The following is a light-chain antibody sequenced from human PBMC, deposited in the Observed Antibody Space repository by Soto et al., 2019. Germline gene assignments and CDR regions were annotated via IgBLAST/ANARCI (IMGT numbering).Light chain of an antibody. CDR1: SSDVGGYNY. Sequence: QSALTQPASVSGSPGQSITISCTGTSSDVGGYNYVSWYQQHPGKAPKLMIYDVSNRPSWVSNRFSGSKSGNTASLTISGLQDEDEADYYCSSYTSSSTLVVFGTGTKLTVL. V-gene: IGLV2-14*01. CDR2: DVS. J-gene: IGLJ1*01. CDR3: SSYTSSSTLVV.